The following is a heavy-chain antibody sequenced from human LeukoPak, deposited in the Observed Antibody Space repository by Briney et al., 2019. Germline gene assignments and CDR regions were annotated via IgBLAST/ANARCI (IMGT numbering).Heavy chain of an antibody. Sequence: GGSLRLSCAASGFTFSSYWMNWVRQAPGKGLEWVANINQDGSEKHYVDSVKGRFTISRDNGKNSLYLQMSSLRAEGTAVYYCARDPGAIDNFWSGRSRAGMDVWGQGTTVTVSS. D-gene: IGHD3-3*01. CDR1: GFTFSSYW. V-gene: IGHV3-7*03. J-gene: IGHJ6*02. CDR2: INQDGSEK. CDR3: ARDPGAIDNFWSGRSRAGMDV.